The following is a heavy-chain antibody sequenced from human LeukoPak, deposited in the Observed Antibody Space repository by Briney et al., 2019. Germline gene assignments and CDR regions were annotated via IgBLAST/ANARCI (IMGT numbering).Heavy chain of an antibody. CDR1: GFTFSSYA. D-gene: IGHD3-16*01. CDR3: ARADTLNY. V-gene: IGHV3-21*01. Sequence: PGGSLRLSCAASGFTFSSYAMSWVRQAPGKGLEWVSSISSSTSYIYYADSVKGRFTISRDNAKNSLYLQMNSLRAEDTALYYCARADTLNYWGQGTLVTVSS. CDR2: ISSSTSYI. J-gene: IGHJ4*02.